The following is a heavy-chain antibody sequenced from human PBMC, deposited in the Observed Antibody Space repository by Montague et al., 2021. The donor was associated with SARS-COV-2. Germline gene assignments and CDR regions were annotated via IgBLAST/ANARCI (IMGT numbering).Heavy chain of an antibody. V-gene: IGHV4-61*02. CDR1: GDSITSDVSY. J-gene: IGHJ4*02. Sequence: TLSLTCTVSGDSITSDVSYWSWLRPPAGQGLVWIGRLYTTGSTNHTPSLKSPLSISLDTSKNQFSLKPSSVTAAATAVYYCARDDFRWDFDCWGQGTLVTVSS. D-gene: IGHD2/OR15-2a*01. CDR3: ARDDFRWDFDC. CDR2: LYTTGST.